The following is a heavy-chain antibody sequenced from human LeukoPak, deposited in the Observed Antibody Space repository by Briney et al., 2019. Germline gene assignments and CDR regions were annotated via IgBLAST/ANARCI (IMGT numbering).Heavy chain of an antibody. CDR2: IYYSGST. Sequence: SETLSLTCTVSGGSISSYFWGWIRQPPGKGLELIGSIYYSGSTHYNPSLKSRVTMSVDTSKNQFSLKLRSVTAEDTAVSFCASRTGGWLPYYFDYWGQGTLVTVSS. J-gene: IGHJ4*02. D-gene: IGHD5-24*01. CDR1: GGSISSYF. V-gene: IGHV4-39*07. CDR3: ASRTGGWLPYYFDY.